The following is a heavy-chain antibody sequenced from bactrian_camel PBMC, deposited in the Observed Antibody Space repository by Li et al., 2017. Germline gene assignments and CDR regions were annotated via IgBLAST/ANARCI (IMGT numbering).Heavy chain of an antibody. CDR1: GFTVSTYA. CDR3: AGEEWRGGFKRRCETKY. J-gene: IGHJ4*01. V-gene: IGHV3S31*01. Sequence: DVQLVESGGGLVQPGGSLRLSCAVSGFTVSTYAMTWVRQAPGKGLDWVSTINSGGGSTYYADSVKSRFTISRDNAKNTLYLQMNSLNAEDTALYYCAGEEWRGGFKRRCETKYWGQGTQVTVS. D-gene: IGHD2*01. CDR2: INSGGGST.